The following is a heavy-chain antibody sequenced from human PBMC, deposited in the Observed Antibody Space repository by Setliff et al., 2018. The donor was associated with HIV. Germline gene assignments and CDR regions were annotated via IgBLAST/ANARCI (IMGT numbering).Heavy chain of an antibody. Sequence: GGSLRLSCAASGFTFSTYAMSWVRQAPGKGLEWVAAISGSGVGTYYADSVKGRFTISRDNSKNTLYLQMNSLRVEDTAIYYCAKDPYSGTFTLYYFDYWGQGTLVTVSS. CDR2: ISGSGVGT. J-gene: IGHJ4*02. V-gene: IGHV3-23*01. D-gene: IGHD1-26*01. CDR3: AKDPYSGTFTLYYFDY. CDR1: GFTFSTYA.